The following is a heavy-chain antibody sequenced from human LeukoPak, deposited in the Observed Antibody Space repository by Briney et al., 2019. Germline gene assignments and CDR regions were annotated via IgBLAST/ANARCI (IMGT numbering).Heavy chain of an antibody. CDR3: SRSGSYYGTFSDYYYYYMDV. V-gene: IGHV3-30*04. CDR1: GFTFSSYA. Sequence: PGGSLRLSCAASGFTFSSYAMHWVRQAPGKGLEWVAVISYDGSNKYYADSVKGRFTISRDNSKNTLYLQMNSLRAEDTAVYYCSRSGSYYGTFSDYYYYYMDVWGKGTTVTVSS. CDR2: ISYDGSNK. J-gene: IGHJ6*03. D-gene: IGHD3-10*01.